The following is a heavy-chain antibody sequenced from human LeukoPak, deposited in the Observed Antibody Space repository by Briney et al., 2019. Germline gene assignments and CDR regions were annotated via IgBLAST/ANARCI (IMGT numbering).Heavy chain of an antibody. CDR2: ISYDGSNK. CDR3: TRVGYIDEGIDY. V-gene: IGHV3-30*04. J-gene: IGHJ4*02. D-gene: IGHD5-24*01. Sequence: PGGSLRLSCAASGFTFSSYAMHWVRQAPGKGLEWVAVISYDGSNKYYADSVKGRFTISRDNAKSSLYLQMNSLRAEDTAIYYCTRVGYIDEGIDYWGQGTLVTVSS. CDR1: GFTFSSYA.